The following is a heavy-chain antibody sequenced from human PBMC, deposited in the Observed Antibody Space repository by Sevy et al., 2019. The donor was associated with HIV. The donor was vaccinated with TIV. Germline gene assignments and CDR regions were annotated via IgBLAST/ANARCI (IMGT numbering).Heavy chain of an antibody. V-gene: IGHV1-24*01. CDR2: XDEDGEI. D-gene: IGHD2-2*01. CDR1: GYTXTALS. Sequence: ASVKVSCKVSGYTXTALSMHWVRQAPGKGLEWMGGXDEDGEIMYAQKFQGRVTMTEDTSTDTAYMELSSLRSEDTAMYYCATXIVVGRDYWGQGTLVTVSS. CDR3: ATXIVVGRDY. J-gene: IGHJ4*02.